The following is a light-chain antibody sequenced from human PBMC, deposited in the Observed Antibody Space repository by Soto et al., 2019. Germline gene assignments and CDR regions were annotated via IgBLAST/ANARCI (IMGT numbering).Light chain of an antibody. CDR2: DAS. Sequence: EIVLTQSPATLSVTLGERVTLSCRASQSVTSDLAWYQQKPGQAPRLLMYDASTRATGIPARFSGSGSGTEFTLTISSLQSEDFAVYYCQQYNNWPPITFGQGTRLEIK. CDR1: QSVTSD. J-gene: IGKJ5*01. V-gene: IGKV3-15*01. CDR3: QQYNNWPPIT.